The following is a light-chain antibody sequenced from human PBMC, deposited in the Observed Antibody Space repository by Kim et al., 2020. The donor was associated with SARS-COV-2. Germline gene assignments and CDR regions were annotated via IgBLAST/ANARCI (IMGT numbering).Light chain of an antibody. V-gene: IGKV4-1*01. CDR2: WAS. Sequence: DIVMTQSPDSLAVSLGERATINCKSSQSVLYSSNNKNYLAWYQQKPGQPPKLLIYWASTRESGVPDRFSGSGSGTDFTLNISSLQAEDAAVYYCQQYYSTPRTFGQGTKVDIK. J-gene: IGKJ1*01. CDR1: QSVLYSSNNKNY. CDR3: QQYYSTPRT.